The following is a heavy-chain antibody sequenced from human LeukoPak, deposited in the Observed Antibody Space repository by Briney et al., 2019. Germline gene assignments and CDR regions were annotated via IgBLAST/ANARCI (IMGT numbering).Heavy chain of an antibody. CDR3: ASAYYDFWSGRGPFDY. D-gene: IGHD3-3*01. V-gene: IGHV3-11*04. J-gene: IGHJ4*01. CDR2: ISSSGSTI. CDR1: GFTFSDYY. Sequence: GGSLRLSCAASGFTFSDYYMSWIRQAPGKGLEWVSYISSSGSTIYYADSVKGRFTISRDNAKNSLYLQMNSLRAEDTAVYYCASAYYDFWSGRGPFDYWGQEPWSPSPQ.